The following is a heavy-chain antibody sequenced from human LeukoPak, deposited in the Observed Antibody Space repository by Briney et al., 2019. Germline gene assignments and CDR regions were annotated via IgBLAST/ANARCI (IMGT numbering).Heavy chain of an antibody. J-gene: IGHJ4*02. CDR3: ARDRVQIWSYVGTFDS. CDR2: VSYDGTKI. D-gene: IGHD5-18*01. Sequence: GGSLRLSCAASGFTFSSYTMHWVRQAPGKGLEWVALVSYDGTKITYADSVKGRFTMSRDISKNTLCLQMNGLKPEDTAVYYCARDRVQIWSYVGTFDSWGQGTLVTVSS. V-gene: IGHV3-30-3*01. CDR1: GFTFSSYT.